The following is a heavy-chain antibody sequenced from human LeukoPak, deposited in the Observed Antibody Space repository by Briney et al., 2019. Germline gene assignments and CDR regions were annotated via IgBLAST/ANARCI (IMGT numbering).Heavy chain of an antibody. Sequence: PGRSLRLSCAASGITLSSYDMHWVRQAPGKALEWVAVTSYDGSNKDYADSVKGRFTISRDNSKNTLDLQMNSLRAEDTAVYYCAKDRGVWAFDIWGQGTMVTVSS. CDR1: GITLSSYD. D-gene: IGHD3-10*01. CDR3: AKDRGVWAFDI. CDR2: TSYDGSNK. V-gene: IGHV3-30-3*01. J-gene: IGHJ3*02.